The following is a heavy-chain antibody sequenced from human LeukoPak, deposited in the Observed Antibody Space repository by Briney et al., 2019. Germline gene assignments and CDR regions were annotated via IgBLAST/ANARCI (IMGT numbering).Heavy chain of an antibody. D-gene: IGHD5-12*01. CDR3: ARLQNSGYEY. V-gene: IGHV1-69*04. Sequence: SVKVSCKASGGTFSSYAISWVRQPHGQGIEWMGRIIPILGIANYAQKFQGRVTITADKSTSTAYMELSSLRSEDTAVYYCARLQNSGYEYWGQGTLVTVSS. CDR1: GGTFSSYA. J-gene: IGHJ4*02. CDR2: IIPILGIA.